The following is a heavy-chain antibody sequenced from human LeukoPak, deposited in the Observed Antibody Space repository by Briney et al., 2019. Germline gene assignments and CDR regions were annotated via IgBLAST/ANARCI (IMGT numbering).Heavy chain of an antibody. CDR2: TYPRDSDT. V-gene: IGHV5-51*01. CDR1: GYSFTSYW. J-gene: IGHJ4*02. Sequence: GESLKISYKGSGYSFTSYWIGWVRQMPGRGLEWMGITYPRDSDTIYSPSFQGQITISADKSISAAYLQWSSLKASDTAIYYCARPPGYSGHRDPFDYWGREPLVPVPS. D-gene: IGHD5-12*01. CDR3: ARPPGYSGHRDPFDY.